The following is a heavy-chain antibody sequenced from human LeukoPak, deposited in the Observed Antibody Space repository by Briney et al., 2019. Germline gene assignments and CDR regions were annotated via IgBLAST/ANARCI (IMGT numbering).Heavy chain of an antibody. V-gene: IGHV1-8*01. CDR1: VYTFTSYD. Sequence: ASVKVSCKASVYTFTSYDINWVRQATGQGLEWMGWMSPDSGNTGYAQKFQGRVTMTRNTSISTAYMELSSLTSDDTAVYYCARYAYGSGSYYQKPFDYWGQGTLVTVSS. CDR2: MSPDSGNT. J-gene: IGHJ4*01. D-gene: IGHD3-10*01. CDR3: ARYAYGSGSYYQKPFDY.